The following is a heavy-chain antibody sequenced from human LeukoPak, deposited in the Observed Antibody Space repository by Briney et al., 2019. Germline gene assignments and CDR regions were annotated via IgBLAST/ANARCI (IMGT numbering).Heavy chain of an antibody. CDR3: AREVDTAMVKDY. Sequence: GGSLRLSCAASGFTFSDSYMSWIRQTPGKGLEWLSYISSSSSDTNYADSVKGRFTISRDNAKNSLYLQMDSLRDEDTAVYYCAREVDTAMVKDYWGQGTLVTVSS. V-gene: IGHV3-11*06. CDR1: GFTFSDSY. J-gene: IGHJ4*02. D-gene: IGHD5-18*01. CDR2: ISSSSSDT.